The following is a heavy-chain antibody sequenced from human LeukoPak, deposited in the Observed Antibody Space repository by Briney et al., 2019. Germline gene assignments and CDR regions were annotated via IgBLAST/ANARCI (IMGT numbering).Heavy chain of an antibody. V-gene: IGHV1-18*01. Sequence: ASVTVSCKASGYTFTSYGISWVRQAPGQGLEWMGWISAYNGNTNYAQGLQGRVTMTTDTSTSTAYMELRSLRSDDTAVYYCARDYATAAGTAFDIWGQGTMVTVSS. CDR1: GYTFTSYG. J-gene: IGHJ3*02. D-gene: IGHD6-13*01. CDR2: ISAYNGNT. CDR3: ARDYATAAGTAFDI.